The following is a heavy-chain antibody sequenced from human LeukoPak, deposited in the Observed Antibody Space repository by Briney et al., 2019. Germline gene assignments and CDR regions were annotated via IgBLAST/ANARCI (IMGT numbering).Heavy chain of an antibody. V-gene: IGHV3-30*04. J-gene: IGHJ4*02. CDR1: GFTFSSYA. Sequence: PGGSLRLSCAASGFTFSSYAMHWVRQAPGKGLEWVAVISYDGSNKYYADSVKGRFTISRDNSKNTLYLQMNSLRAEDTAVYYCARVQRYSGSYSDYWGQGTLVTVSS. CDR2: ISYDGSNK. D-gene: IGHD1-26*01. CDR3: ARVQRYSGSYSDY.